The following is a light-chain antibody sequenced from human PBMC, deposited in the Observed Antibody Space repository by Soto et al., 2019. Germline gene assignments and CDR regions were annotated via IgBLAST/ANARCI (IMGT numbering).Light chain of an antibody. Sequence: EVVLTQSPGTLSLSPGGRASLFCRASQTVSPYLAWYQQKPGQAPRLLIYGASSRATGIPDRFSGSGSETDFTLTISRLEPEDFAVYYCQQYVSSPFTFGPGTKVDI. J-gene: IGKJ3*01. CDR3: QQYVSSPFT. CDR2: GAS. CDR1: QTVSPY. V-gene: IGKV3-20*01.